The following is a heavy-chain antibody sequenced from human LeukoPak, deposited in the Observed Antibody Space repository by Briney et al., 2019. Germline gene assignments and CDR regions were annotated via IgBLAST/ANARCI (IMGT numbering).Heavy chain of an antibody. J-gene: IGHJ4*02. CDR2: IYTSGST. D-gene: IGHD2-15*01. CDR1: GGSISSYY. V-gene: IGHV4-4*07. CDR3: ARDLCSGGSCYLRY. Sequence: SETLSLTCTVSGGSISSYYWSWIRQPAGKGLEWIGRIYTSGSTNYNPSLKSRVTMSVDTSKNQLSLKLSSVTAADTAVYYCARDLCSGGSCYLRYWGQGTLVTVSS.